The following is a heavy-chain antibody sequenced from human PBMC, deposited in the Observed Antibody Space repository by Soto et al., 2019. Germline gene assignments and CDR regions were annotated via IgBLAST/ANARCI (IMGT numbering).Heavy chain of an antibody. CDR2: IYPGDSDT. V-gene: IGHV5-51*01. CDR1: GYSFSSYW. Sequence: GESLKISCKGSGYSFSSYWIGWVRQMPGKGLEWMGIIYPGDSDTRYSPSFQGQVTISADKSISTAYLQRRSHKPSDTAMYYCAILNYGIAAQSPYYGMDVWGQGTTVTVSS. CDR3: AILNYGIAAQSPYYGMDV. D-gene: IGHD6-6*01. J-gene: IGHJ6*02.